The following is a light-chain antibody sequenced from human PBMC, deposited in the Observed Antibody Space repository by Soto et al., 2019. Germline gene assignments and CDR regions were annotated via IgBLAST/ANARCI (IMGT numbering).Light chain of an antibody. Sequence: DIQLTQSPSFLSASVGDRVTITCRASQVISSYLAWYQQKPGKAPKLLIYAASTLQSGVPSRFSGSGSGTEFTLTISSLQSEDFATYYCQQVNSYPITFGQGTRLEIK. CDR2: AAS. V-gene: IGKV1-9*01. CDR1: QVISSY. CDR3: QQVNSYPIT. J-gene: IGKJ5*01.